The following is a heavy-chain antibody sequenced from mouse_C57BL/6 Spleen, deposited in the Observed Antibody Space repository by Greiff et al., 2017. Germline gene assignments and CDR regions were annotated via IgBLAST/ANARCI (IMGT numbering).Heavy chain of an antibody. D-gene: IGHD1-1*01. CDR2: IYPGSGNT. Sequence: QVQLKESGPELVKPGASVKISCKASGYSFTSYYIHWVKQRPGQGLEWIGWIYPGSGNTKYNEKFKGKATLTADTSSSTAYMQLSSLTSEDSAVYYCTRGNYYGHGGDYWGQGTTLTVSS. V-gene: IGHV1-66*01. CDR3: TRGNYYGHGGDY. CDR1: GYSFTSYY. J-gene: IGHJ2*01.